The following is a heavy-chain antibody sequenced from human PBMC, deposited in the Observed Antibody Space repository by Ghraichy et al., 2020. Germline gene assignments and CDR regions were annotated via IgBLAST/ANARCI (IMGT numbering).Heavy chain of an antibody. CDR2: ISAKNGHT. CDR1: DDSFSRYG. J-gene: IGHJ4*02. V-gene: IGHV1-18*01. Sequence: ASVKVSCKSSDDSFSRYGFAWVRQAPGQGLEWMGWISAKNGHTKYAQKFQGRVTMTTDTSTRTVYMEMKSLRSDDTAVYFCARGGPLKAYGSSFDDWGQGTLVIVSS. D-gene: IGHD3-10*01. CDR3: ARGGPLKAYGSSFDD.